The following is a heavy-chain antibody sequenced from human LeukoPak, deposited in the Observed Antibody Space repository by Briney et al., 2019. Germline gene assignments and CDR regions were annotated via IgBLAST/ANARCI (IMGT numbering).Heavy chain of an antibody. CDR2: IYYSGST. CDR3: ARPVPSRLGWFDP. J-gene: IGHJ5*02. V-gene: IGHV4-39*01. D-gene: IGHD1-1*01. CDR1: GGSISSSSYY. Sequence: SDTLSLTCTVSGGSISSSSYYWGWLRQPPGTGLEWIGNIYYSGSTYYSPSLKSRVTISVDTSKNQFSLKLSSVTAADTAVYYCARPVPSRLGWFDPWGQGTLVTVSS.